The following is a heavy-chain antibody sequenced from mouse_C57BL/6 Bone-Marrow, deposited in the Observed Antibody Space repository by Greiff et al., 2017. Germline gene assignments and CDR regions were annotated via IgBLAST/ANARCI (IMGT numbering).Heavy chain of an antibody. Sequence: EVQLQQSGPELVKPGASVKIPCKASGYTFTNYNMDWVKQSHGKSLEWIGDINPNNGGTIYNQKFKGKATLTVDKSSSTAYMELRSLTSEDTAVYYCERIYGFYYAMDYWGQGTSVTVSS. J-gene: IGHJ4*01. CDR1: GYTFTNYN. CDR2: INPNNGGT. D-gene: IGHD1-1*01. CDR3: ERIYGFYYAMDY. V-gene: IGHV1-18*01.